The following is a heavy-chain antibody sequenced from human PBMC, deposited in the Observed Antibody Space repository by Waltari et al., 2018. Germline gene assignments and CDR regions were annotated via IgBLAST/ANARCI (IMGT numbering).Heavy chain of an antibody. D-gene: IGHD2-2*01. CDR2: SNHSEST. CDR3: ARVGYLGGMPPTSEGMDV. V-gene: IGHV4-34*01. J-gene: IGHJ6*02. Sequence: QVQLQQWGAGLLKPSETLSLTCAAYGGSFSGYYCSRIRQPPGRGPEWIGESNHSESTNYNPSLKSRVTISVDTSKNQFSLKLSSVTAADTAVYYCARVGYLGGMPPTSEGMDVWGQGTTVTVSS. CDR1: GGSFSGYY.